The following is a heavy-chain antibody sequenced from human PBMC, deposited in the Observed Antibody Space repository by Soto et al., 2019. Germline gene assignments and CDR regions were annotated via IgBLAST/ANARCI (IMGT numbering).Heavy chain of an antibody. D-gene: IGHD3-22*01. CDR1: GFTFSSYG. V-gene: IGHV3-30*18. CDR3: VKLFSEYSSGYYPWYYYGMDV. CDR2: ISYDGSNK. J-gene: IGHJ6*02. Sequence: PGGSLRLSCAASGFTFSSYGMHWVRQAPGKGLEWVAVISYDGSNKYYADSVKGRFTISRDNSKNTLYLQMNSLRAEDTAVYYCVKLFSEYSSGYYPWYYYGMDVWGQGTTVTVSS.